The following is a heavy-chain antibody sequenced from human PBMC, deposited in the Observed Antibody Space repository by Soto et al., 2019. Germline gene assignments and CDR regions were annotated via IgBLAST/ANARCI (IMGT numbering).Heavy chain of an antibody. CDR3: ARGDYGDYVYYMDV. D-gene: IGHD4-17*01. CDR2: IYYSGST. CDR1: GGSISSYY. J-gene: IGHJ6*03. V-gene: IGHV4-59*01. Sequence: SETLSLTCTVSGGSISSYYWSWIRQPPGKGLEWIGYIYYSGSTNYNPSLKSRVTISVDTSKNQFSLKLSSVTAADTAVYYCARGDYGDYVYYMDVWGKGTTVTVSS.